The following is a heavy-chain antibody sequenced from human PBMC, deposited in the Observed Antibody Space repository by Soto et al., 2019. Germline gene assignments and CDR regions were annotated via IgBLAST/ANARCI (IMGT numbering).Heavy chain of an antibody. CDR3: ARSTLDGDFDY. J-gene: IGHJ4*02. CDR2: IYYSGST. D-gene: IGHD4-17*01. V-gene: IGHV4-39*01. CDR1: GGSISSSSYY. Sequence: QLQLQESGPGLVKPSETLSLTCTVSGGSISSSSYYWVWIRQPPGKGLEWIGSIYYSGSTYYNPSLKSRVTISVDTSKNQFSLKLSSVTAADTAVYYCARSTLDGDFDYWGQGTLVTVSS.